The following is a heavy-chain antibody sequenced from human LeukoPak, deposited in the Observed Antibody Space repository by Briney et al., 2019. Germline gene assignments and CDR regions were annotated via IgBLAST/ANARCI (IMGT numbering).Heavy chain of an antibody. D-gene: IGHD5-18*01. J-gene: IGHJ4*02. CDR2: TRYDGSNK. CDR3: AKDLGYSYGYVDY. CDR1: GFTFSSFG. V-gene: IGHV3-30*02. Sequence: GGSLRLSCAASGFTFSSFGMHWVRQAPGKGLEWVALTRYDGSNKYYADSVKGRFTISRDNSKNTLYLQVNSLRAEDTAMYYCAKDLGYSYGYVDYWGQGALVTVSS.